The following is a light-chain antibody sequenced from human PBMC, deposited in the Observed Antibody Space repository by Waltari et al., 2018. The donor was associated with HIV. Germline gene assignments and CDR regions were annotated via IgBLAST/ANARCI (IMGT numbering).Light chain of an antibody. Sequence: DIQMTQSPSSVSGSVGDRVTINCRASQDLSNSLAWYQQRPGKAPKLLIYSASNLQTGVPSRFSGSGSGTDFTLTISSLQPEDFATYYCQQASFFPLTFGPGTKVEVK. CDR3: QQASFFPLT. CDR2: SAS. J-gene: IGKJ3*01. CDR1: QDLSNS. V-gene: IGKV1-12*01.